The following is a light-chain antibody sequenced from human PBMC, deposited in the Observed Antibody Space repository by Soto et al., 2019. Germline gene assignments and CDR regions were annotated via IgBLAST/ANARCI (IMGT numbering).Light chain of an antibody. CDR1: RSDVGAYNL. V-gene: IGLV2-23*01. CDR2: QDN. CDR3: CSYAGGNKGV. Sequence: QSALTKPASVSASPGQSITISCTGSRSDVGAYNLVSWYQQHPTKAPKLIIYQDNKRPSEISNRFSRSNSGNTASLTIAGLQAEDEADYYCCSYAGGNKGVFGGGTKLTVL. J-gene: IGLJ3*02.